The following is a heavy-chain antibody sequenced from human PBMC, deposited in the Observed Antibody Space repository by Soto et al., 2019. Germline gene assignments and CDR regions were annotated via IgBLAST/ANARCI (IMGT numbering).Heavy chain of an antibody. CDR3: VRGFYDGGGYSSPFDY. D-gene: IGHD3-22*01. V-gene: IGHV4-59*01. CDR1: GVSITSDY. J-gene: IGHJ4*02. Sequence: PSETLSLTCTVSGVSITSDYWNWIRQPPGKGLEWIGYVYHSGTTNYNPSLKSRVTISLGTSRSQLSLRLTSVTAADTDVYYCVRGFYDGGGYSSPFDYWGQGILVTVSS. CDR2: VYHSGTT.